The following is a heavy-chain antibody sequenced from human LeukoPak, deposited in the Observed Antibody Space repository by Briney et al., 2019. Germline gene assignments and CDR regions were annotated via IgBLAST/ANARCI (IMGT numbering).Heavy chain of an antibody. J-gene: IGHJ5*02. CDR3: ARAARTIQLWLNWFDP. CDR1: GYTFTAYY. Sequence: GASVKVSCKASGYTFTAYYMHWVRQAPGQGLEWMGWINPNSGGTNYAQKFQGRVTMTRDTSISTAYMELGRLTSDDTAAYYCARAARTIQLWLNWFDPWGQGTLVTVSS. D-gene: IGHD5-18*01. V-gene: IGHV1-2*02. CDR2: INPNSGGT.